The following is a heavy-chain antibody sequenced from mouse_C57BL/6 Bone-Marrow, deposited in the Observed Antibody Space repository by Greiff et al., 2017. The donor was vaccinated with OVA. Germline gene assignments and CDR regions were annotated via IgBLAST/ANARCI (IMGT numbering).Heavy chain of an antibody. CDR1: GFNIKDDY. D-gene: IGHD2-4*01. Sequence: EVQRVESGAELVRPGASVKLSCTASGFNIKDDYMHWVKQRPEQGLEWIGWIDPENGDTEYASKFQGKATITADTSSNTAYLQLSSLTSEDTAVYYCTTNYVPDYWGQGTTLTVSS. V-gene: IGHV14-4*01. CDR3: TTNYVPDY. J-gene: IGHJ2*01. CDR2: IDPENGDT.